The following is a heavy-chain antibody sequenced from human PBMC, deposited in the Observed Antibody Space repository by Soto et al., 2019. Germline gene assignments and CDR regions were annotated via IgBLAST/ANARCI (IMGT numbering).Heavy chain of an antibody. CDR1: GGSISSSISY. CDR3: AIYDSSGSRGFQH. J-gene: IGHJ1*01. D-gene: IGHD3-22*01. Sequence: PSETLSLTCTVSGGSISSSISYWSWIRQHPGKGLEWIGYIYYSGSTYYNPSLKSRVTISVDTSKNQFSLKLSSVTAADTAVYYCAIYDSSGSRGFQHWGQGTLVTVSS. V-gene: IGHV4-31*03. CDR2: IYYSGST.